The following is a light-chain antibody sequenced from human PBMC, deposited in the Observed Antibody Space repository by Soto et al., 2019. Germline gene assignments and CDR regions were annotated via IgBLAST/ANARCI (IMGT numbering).Light chain of an antibody. CDR3: QVRDVWPS. CDR1: QSVSTRY. CDR2: DAS. V-gene: IGKV3-20*01. J-gene: IGKJ1*01. Sequence: EIVLTQSPGTLSLSPGERATISCRASQSVSTRYLAWYQQKPGQAPRLFIYDASKRAPGIPARFTGSGSGTDFTLTISSLEPEDIAVYYCQVRDVWPSFGQGTKVEIK.